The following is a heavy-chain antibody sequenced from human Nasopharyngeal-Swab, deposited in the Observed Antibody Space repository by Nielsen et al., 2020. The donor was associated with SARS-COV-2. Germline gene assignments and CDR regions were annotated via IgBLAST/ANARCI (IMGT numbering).Heavy chain of an antibody. V-gene: IGHV3-74*01. CDR3: AREQLTTLDY. CDR1: GFTFSSHW. D-gene: IGHD4-11*01. CDR2: INSDGSIT. J-gene: IGHJ4*02. Sequence: GGSLRLSCAASGFTFSSHWMHWVRQAPGKGLVWVSRINSDGSITNYADSVKGRFTISRDKSKNTLYLQMNSLRAEDTAVYYCAREQLTTLDYWGQGTLVTVSS.